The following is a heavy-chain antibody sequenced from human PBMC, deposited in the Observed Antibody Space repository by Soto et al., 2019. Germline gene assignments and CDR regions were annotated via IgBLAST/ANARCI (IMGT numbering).Heavy chain of an antibody. CDR3: AKPLQQWLLQGSGVDV. J-gene: IGHJ6*02. CDR1: GYTFTSYA. D-gene: IGHD6-19*01. CDR2: INAGNGNT. V-gene: IGHV1-3*01. Sequence: GASVKVSCKASGYTFTSYAMHWVRQAPGQRLEWMGWINAGNGNTKYSQKFQGRVTITRDTSASTAYMELNSLRVEDTAIYYCAKPLQQWLLQGSGVDVWGQGTTVTIAS.